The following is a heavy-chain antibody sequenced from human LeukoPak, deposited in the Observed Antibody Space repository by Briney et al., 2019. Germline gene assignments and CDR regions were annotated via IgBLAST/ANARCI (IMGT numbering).Heavy chain of an antibody. CDR2: IYYSGST. D-gene: IGHD3-10*01. CDR3: ARAWMNYYGSGSLYFDY. V-gene: IGHV4-39*07. Sequence: SETLSLTCTVSGGSISSSSYYWGWIRQPPGKGLEWIGSIYYSGSTYYNPSLKSRVTISVDTSKNQFSLKLSSVTAADTAVYYCARAWMNYYGSGSLYFDYWGQGTLVTVSS. J-gene: IGHJ4*02. CDR1: GGSISSSSYY.